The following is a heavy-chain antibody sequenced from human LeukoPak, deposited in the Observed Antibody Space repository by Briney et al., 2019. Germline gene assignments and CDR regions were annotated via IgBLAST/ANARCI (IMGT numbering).Heavy chain of an antibody. CDR2: IYYSGST. D-gene: IGHD3-10*01. CDR1: GGSISRYY. V-gene: IGHV4-59*01. J-gene: IGHJ5*02. CDR3: ARAGGSYYPIMYNWFDP. Sequence: PSETLSLNCTVSGGSISRYYWSWIRQPTGKGLEWTGYIYYSGSTNYNPSLKSRVTISVDTSKNQFSLKLSSVTAADTSVYYCARAGGSYYPIMYNWFDPWGQGTLVTVSS.